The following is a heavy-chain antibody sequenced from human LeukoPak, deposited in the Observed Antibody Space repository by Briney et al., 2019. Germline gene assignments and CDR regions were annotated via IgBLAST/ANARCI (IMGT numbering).Heavy chain of an antibody. CDR2: INHSGST. Sequence: SETLSLTCTVSGGSISSYYWSWIRQPPGKGLEWIGEINHSGSTNYNPSLKSRVTISVDTSKNQFSLKLSSVTAADTAVYYCVARSYYFDYWGQGTLVTVSS. J-gene: IGHJ4*02. D-gene: IGHD1-26*01. CDR3: VARSYYFDY. CDR1: GGSISSYY. V-gene: IGHV4-34*01.